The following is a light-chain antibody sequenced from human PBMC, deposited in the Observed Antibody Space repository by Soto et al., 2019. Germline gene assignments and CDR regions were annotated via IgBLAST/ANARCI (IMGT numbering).Light chain of an antibody. CDR1: QSVSSY. J-gene: IGKJ2*01. V-gene: IGKV3-15*01. Sequence: EIVMTQSPATLSVSPGGRATLSCRASQSVSSYLAWYQQRRGQPPRLLIYRVSTRATGIPDRFSGSGSGTEFSLTISSLQSEDFAVYYCQQYNSWPPKYTFGQGTKLEI. CDR3: QQYNSWPPKYT. CDR2: RVS.